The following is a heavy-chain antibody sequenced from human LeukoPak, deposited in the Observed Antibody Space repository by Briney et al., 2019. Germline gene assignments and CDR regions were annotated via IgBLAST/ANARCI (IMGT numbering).Heavy chain of an antibody. CDR1: GFTFSSYW. V-gene: IGHV3-7*01. D-gene: IGHD3-22*01. CDR2: IKQDGSEK. J-gene: IGHJ4*02. Sequence: GGSLRLSCAASGFTFSSYWMSWVRQAPGKGLEWVANIKQDGSEKYYVDSVKGRFTISRDNAKNSLYLQMNSLRAEDTAVYYCARDRLHYNYDLYYFDYWGQGTLVTVSS. CDR3: ARDRLHYNYDLYYFDY.